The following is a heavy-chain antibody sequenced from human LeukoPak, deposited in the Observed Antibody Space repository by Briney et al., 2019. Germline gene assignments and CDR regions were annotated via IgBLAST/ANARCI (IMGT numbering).Heavy chain of an antibody. Sequence: PGGSLRLSCAASGFLVFSDYISWVRQAPGKGLECVSVIHSGGTTYYADSVKGRFIISRDNSKNTVYLQMNSLRAEDTAVYYCARGSEWEPIDYWGQGTLVTVSS. D-gene: IGHD1-26*01. CDR1: GFLVFSDY. CDR2: IHSGGTT. V-gene: IGHV3-66*02. J-gene: IGHJ4*02. CDR3: ARGSEWEPIDY.